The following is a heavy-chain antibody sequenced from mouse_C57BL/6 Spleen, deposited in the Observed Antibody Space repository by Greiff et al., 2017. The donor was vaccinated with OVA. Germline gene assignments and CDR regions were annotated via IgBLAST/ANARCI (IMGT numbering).Heavy chain of an antibody. CDR3: ARRDYGSSYDY. D-gene: IGHD1-1*01. CDR2: IDPSDSYT. Sequence: HVQLQQPGAELVMPGASVKLSCKASGYTFTSYWMHWVKQRPGQGLEWIGEIDPSDSYTNYNQKFKGKSTLTVDKSSSTAYMQLSSLTSEDSAVYYCARRDYGSSYDYWGQGTTLTVSS. V-gene: IGHV1-69*01. CDR1: GYTFTSYW. J-gene: IGHJ2*01.